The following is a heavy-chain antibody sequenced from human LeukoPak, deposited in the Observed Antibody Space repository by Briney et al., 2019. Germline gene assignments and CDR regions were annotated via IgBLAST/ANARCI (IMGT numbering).Heavy chain of an antibody. J-gene: IGHJ5*02. D-gene: IGHD6-13*01. CDR3: ARVRYSRGAFDP. CDR2: IYYSGST. CDR1: GGSISSGGYY. Sequence: SQTLSLTCTVSGGSISSGGYYWSWIRQHPGKGLEWIGCIYYSGSTYYNPSLKSRVTISVDTSKNQFSLKLSSVTAADTAVYYCARVRYSRGAFDPWGQGTLVTVSS. V-gene: IGHV4-31*03.